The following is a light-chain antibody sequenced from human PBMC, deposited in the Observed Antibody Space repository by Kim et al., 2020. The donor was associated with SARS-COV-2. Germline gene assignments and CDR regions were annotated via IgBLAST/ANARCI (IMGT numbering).Light chain of an antibody. V-gene: IGLV2-14*04. CDR1: SSDVGLYNY. CDR3: SSYSASSTLI. CDR2: DVN. Sequence: GQSTTIWCTGTSSDVGLYNYVSWYQLRAGRAPILIIYDVNKRPSGISNRFSGSKAADAASLTISGLQAEDEADYYCSSYSASSTLIFGGGTQLTVL. J-gene: IGLJ2*01.